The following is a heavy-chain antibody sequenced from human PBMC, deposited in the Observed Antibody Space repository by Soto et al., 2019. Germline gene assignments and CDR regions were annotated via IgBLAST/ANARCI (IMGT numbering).Heavy chain of an antibody. J-gene: IGHJ4*02. Sequence: PSETLSLTCSFSGGSISSDSYYLGWIRQPPGKGLEWIGSFYSGSTYYNPSLKGRVTVSEDTSKNELSLKLSSVTAADTAVYYCARHRQWELTFFDYWGQGTLVTVSS. CDR3: ARHRQWELTFFDY. D-gene: IGHD1-26*01. V-gene: IGHV4-39*01. CDR2: FYSGST. CDR1: GGSISSDSYY.